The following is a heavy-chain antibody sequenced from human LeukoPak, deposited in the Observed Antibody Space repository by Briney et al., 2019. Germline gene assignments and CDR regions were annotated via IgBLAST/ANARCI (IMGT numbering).Heavy chain of an antibody. V-gene: IGHV3-9*01. CDR3: AKGYYYYDSSGYPH. Sequence: GGSLRLSCAASGFTFSSYWMPWVRQAPGKGMVWVSGISWNSGSIGYADSVKGRFTISRDNAKNSLYLQMNSLRAEDTALYYCAKGYYYYDSSGYPHWGQGTLVTVSS. CDR1: GFTFSSYW. J-gene: IGHJ4*02. CDR2: ISWNSGSI. D-gene: IGHD3-22*01.